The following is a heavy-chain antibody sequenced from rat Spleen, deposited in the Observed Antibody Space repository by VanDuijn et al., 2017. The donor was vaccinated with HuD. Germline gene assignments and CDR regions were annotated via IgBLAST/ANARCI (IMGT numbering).Heavy chain of an antibody. Sequence: EVQLVESGGGLVQPGRSMKLSCAASGFTFSNYGMAWVRQAPKKGLEWVAYISYDGGSTYYRDSVKGRFTISRDNAKSTLYLQMDSLRSEDTAIYYCTTDGFAYWGQGTLVTVSS. J-gene: IGHJ3*01. CDR1: GFTFSNYG. CDR2: ISYDGGST. V-gene: IGHV5-20*01. CDR3: TTDGFAY.